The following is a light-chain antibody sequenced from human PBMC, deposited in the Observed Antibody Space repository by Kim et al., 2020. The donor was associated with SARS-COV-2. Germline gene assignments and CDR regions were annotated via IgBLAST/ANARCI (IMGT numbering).Light chain of an antibody. J-gene: IGKJ4*01. V-gene: IGKV1-16*01. Sequence: ECLGDRVTITCRASQGIRIYLAWFQQKAGKAPRSLIYAASNLQSGVPSRFSGSGSGTDFTLTISSLQPEDFGTYYCQQYDSYPPTFGGGTKVDIK. CDR3: QQYDSYPPT. CDR1: QGIRIY. CDR2: AAS.